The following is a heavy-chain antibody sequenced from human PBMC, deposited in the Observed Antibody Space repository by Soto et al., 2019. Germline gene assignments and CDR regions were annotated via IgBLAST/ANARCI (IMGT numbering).Heavy chain of an antibody. CDR2: IWYDGSNE. Sequence: QVQLVESGGGVVQPGRSLRLSCAASGFTFSSYGMHWVRQAPGKGLEWVAVIWYDGSNEYYADSVKGRFTISRDNSKNTLYLQMNSLRAEDTAVYYCARERYYDSSGWGYGMDVWGQGTTVTVSS. CDR3: ARERYYDSSGWGYGMDV. V-gene: IGHV3-33*01. CDR1: GFTFSSYG. D-gene: IGHD3-22*01. J-gene: IGHJ6*02.